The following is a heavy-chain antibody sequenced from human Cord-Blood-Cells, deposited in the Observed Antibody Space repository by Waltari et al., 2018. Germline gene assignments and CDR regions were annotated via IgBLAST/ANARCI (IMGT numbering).Heavy chain of an antibody. Sequence: QLQLQESGPGLVKPSETLSPTCTVSGGSISSSSYYWGWIRQPPGKGLEWIGSIYYSGSTYYNPSLKSRVTISVDTSKNQFSLKLSSVTAADTAVYYCARRTLLRYFDYWGQGTLVTVSS. CDR1: GGSISSSSYY. V-gene: IGHV4-39*01. J-gene: IGHJ4*02. CDR3: ARRTLLRYFDY. D-gene: IGHD3-9*01. CDR2: IYYSGST.